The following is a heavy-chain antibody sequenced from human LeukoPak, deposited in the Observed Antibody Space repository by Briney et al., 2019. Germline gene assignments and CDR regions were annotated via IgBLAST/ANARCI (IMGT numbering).Heavy chain of an antibody. V-gene: IGHV3-30*02. D-gene: IGHD5-18*01. CDR3: AKLGEGGYSYDYLPYYFDY. J-gene: IGHJ4*02. CDR2: IRFDGSNK. CDR1: RFTFNNYG. Sequence: PGGPLRLSCAASRFTFNNYGMHWVRQAPGKGLEWVAFIRFDGSNKYYADSVKGRFTISRDNSKNTLYLQMNSLRAEDTAVYYCAKLGEGGYSYDYLPYYFDYWGQGTLVTVSS.